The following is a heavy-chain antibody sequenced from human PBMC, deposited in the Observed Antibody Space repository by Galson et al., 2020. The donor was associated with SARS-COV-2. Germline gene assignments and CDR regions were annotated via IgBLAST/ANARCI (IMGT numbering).Heavy chain of an antibody. J-gene: IGHJ6*04. CDR1: GDSISSRGYY. V-gene: IGHV4-31*11. CDR2: IYHSGST. CDR3: AQDGKFTVTSSFPHCADV. D-gene: IGHD4-4*01. Sequence: SETLSLTCAVSGDSISSRGYYWTWIRQNPGKSLEWIGNIYHSGSTYYNPTLKSRVTITMDTYQNQFSLKLTSVTAADTAVYYCAQDGKFTVTSSFPHCADVWRNGTTVSVSS.